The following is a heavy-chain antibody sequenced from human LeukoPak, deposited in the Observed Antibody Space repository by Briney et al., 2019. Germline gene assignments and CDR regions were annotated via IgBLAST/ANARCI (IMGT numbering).Heavy chain of an antibody. V-gene: IGHV1-69*13. CDR3: AGSRWGSGSYYLTLLY. J-gene: IGHJ4*02. CDR1: GGTFSSYA. CDR2: IIPIFGTA. Sequence: ASVKVSCKASGGTFSSYAISWVRQAPGQGLGWMGGIIPIFGTANYAQKFQGRVTITADESTSTAYMELSSLRSEDTAVYYCAGSRWGSGSYYLTLLYWGQGTLVTVSS. D-gene: IGHD3-10*01.